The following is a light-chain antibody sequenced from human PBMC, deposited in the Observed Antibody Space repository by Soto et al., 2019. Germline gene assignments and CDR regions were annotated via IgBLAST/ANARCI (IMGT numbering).Light chain of an antibody. CDR1: SSDVGGYDY. V-gene: IGLV2-14*03. Sequence: QSALTQPASVAGSPGQSITISCTGTSSDVGGYDYVSWYQQHPGKAPKLMIYDVSNRPSGVSDRFSGSKSGNTASLTISGLQAEHEAAYYCSSYTSSSTYVFGTGTKVTV. CDR3: SSYTSSSTYV. CDR2: DVS. J-gene: IGLJ1*01.